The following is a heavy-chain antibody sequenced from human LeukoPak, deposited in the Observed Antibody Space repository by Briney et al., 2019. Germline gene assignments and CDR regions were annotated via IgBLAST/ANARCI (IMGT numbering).Heavy chain of an antibody. J-gene: IGHJ3*02. CDR3: ARAPSSSWYNPDAFDI. D-gene: IGHD6-13*01. V-gene: IGHV4-59*01. Sequence: PSETLSLTCTVSGGSISSYYWSWIRQPPGKGLEWIGYTYYSGSTNYNPSLKSRVTISVDTSKNQFSLKLSSVTAADTAVYYCARAPSSSWYNPDAFDIWGQGTMVTVSS. CDR2: TYYSGST. CDR1: GGSISSYY.